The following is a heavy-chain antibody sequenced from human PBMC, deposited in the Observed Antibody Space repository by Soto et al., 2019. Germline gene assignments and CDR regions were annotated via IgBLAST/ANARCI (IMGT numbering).Heavy chain of an antibody. D-gene: IGHD5-18*01. J-gene: IGHJ6*02. V-gene: IGHV1-69*13. Sequence: SVKVSCKASGGSFTYTLSWVRQAPGQGLEWMGGIIPIFGTANYAQKFQGRVTITADESTKAAYMELSTLRSEDTAVYYCARLHSHGTYGMDVWGQGTTVTVSS. CDR3: ARLHSHGTYGMDV. CDR1: GGSFTYT. CDR2: IIPIFGTA.